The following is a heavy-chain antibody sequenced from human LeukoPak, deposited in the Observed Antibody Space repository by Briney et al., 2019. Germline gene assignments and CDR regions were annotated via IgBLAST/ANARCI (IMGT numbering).Heavy chain of an antibody. CDR2: INAGNGNT. V-gene: IGHV1-3*01. CDR3: ARVPGGSYDY. CDR1: GYTFSSYA. Sequence: ASVKVSCKASGYTFSSYAIHWVRQATGQRLEWMGWINAGNGNTKYSQKFQGRVTITRDTSASTAYMELSSLRSEDTAVYYCARVPGGSYDYWGQGTLVTVSS. J-gene: IGHJ4*02. D-gene: IGHD1-26*01.